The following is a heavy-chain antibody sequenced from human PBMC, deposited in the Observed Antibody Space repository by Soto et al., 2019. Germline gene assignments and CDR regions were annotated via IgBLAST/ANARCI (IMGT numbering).Heavy chain of an antibody. D-gene: IGHD3-16*02. CDR1: GYTFTSYA. Sequence: QVQLVQSGAEVKKPGASVKVSCKASGYTFTSYAMHWVRQAPGQRLEWMGWINAGNGNTKYSQKFQGRVTITRDTSASTAYMELSSLRSEDTAVYYCASPRVDSGYIWGSYRDGAFDIWGQGTMVTVSS. CDR3: ASPRVDSGYIWGSYRDGAFDI. CDR2: INAGNGNT. J-gene: IGHJ3*02. V-gene: IGHV1-3*01.